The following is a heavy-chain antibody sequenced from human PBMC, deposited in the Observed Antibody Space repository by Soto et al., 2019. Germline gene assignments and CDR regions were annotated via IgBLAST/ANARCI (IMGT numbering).Heavy chain of an antibody. J-gene: IGHJ3*02. V-gene: IGHV4-39*01. CDR2: IYYSGST. Sequence: SETLSLTCTVSGGSISSSSYYWGWIRQPPGKGLEWIGSIYYSGSTYYNPSLKSRVTISVDTSKNQFSLKLSSVTAADTAVYYCARRFSRVTIFGVVTPDAFDIWGQGTMVTVSS. D-gene: IGHD3-3*01. CDR1: GGSISSSSYY. CDR3: ARRFSRVTIFGVVTPDAFDI.